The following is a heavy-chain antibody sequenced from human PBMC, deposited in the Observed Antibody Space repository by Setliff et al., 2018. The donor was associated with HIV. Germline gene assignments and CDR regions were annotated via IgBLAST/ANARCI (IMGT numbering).Heavy chain of an antibody. CDR2: IIPILGIA. D-gene: IGHD6-13*01. CDR3: ARAEYSSSWPYYYYGMDV. J-gene: IGHJ6*02. V-gene: IGHV1-18*01. CDR1: GYTFTTYA. Sequence: ASVKVSCKASGYTFTTYAISWVRQAPGQGLERMGGIIPILGIANYAQKFQGRVTMTTDTSTSTAYMELRSLRSDDTAVYYCARAEYSSSWPYYYYGMDVWGQGTTVTVSS.